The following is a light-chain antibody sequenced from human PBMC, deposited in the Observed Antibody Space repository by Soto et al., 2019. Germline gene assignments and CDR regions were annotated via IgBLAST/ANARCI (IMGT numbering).Light chain of an antibody. V-gene: IGLV2-14*01. Sequence: QSVLTQPASVSGSPGQSITISCTGTSTDIGVYNHVSWYQQHLGKAPKVMIYEVTNRPSGVSNRFSGSKSGDTASLTISGLQSEDEADYYCSSYTTSATLVFGGGTQLTVL. CDR1: STDIGVYNH. J-gene: IGLJ3*02. CDR2: EVT. CDR3: SSYTTSATLV.